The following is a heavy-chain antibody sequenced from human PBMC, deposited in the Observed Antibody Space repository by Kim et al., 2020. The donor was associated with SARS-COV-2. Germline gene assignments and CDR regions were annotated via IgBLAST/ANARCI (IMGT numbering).Heavy chain of an antibody. CDR2: IWYDGSNK. D-gene: IGHD6-19*01. CDR1: GFTFSSYG. V-gene: IGHV3-33*06. Sequence: GGSLRLSCAASGFTFSSYGMHWVRQAPGKGLEWVAVIWYDGSNKYYADSVKGRFTISRDNSKNTLYLQMNSLRAEDTAVYYCAKDLRAVAGILDYWGQGTLVTVSS. J-gene: IGHJ4*02. CDR3: AKDLRAVAGILDY.